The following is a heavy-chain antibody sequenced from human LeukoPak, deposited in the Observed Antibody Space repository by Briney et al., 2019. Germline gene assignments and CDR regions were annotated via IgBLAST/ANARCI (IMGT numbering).Heavy chain of an antibody. Sequence: GGSLRLSCAASGFTVSDYYMSWIRQAPGKGLEWVSYISSSSSYTNYADSVKGRFTISRYNAKNSLYLQMNSLRAEDTAVYYCARDRIVGAPGGGMDVWGQGTTVTASS. CDR3: ARDRIVGAPGGGMDV. V-gene: IGHV3-11*05. CDR1: GFTVSDYY. J-gene: IGHJ6*02. CDR2: ISSSSSYT. D-gene: IGHD1-26*01.